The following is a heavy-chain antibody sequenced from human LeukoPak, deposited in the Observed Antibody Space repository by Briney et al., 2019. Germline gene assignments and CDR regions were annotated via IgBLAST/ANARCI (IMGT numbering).Heavy chain of an antibody. CDR1: GGPLSGYY. CDR3: ARVPVTANWFDP. J-gene: IGHJ5*02. V-gene: IGHV4-34*01. Sequence: PSETLSLTCAVHGGPLSGYYWSWIRQPPGKGLKWIGEINLGGSSNYNPSLKNRVTMSVDTSKNQFSLKVKSVTAADTAVYYCARVPVTANWFDPWGQGTLVTVSS. CDR2: INLGGSS. D-gene: IGHD4-11*01.